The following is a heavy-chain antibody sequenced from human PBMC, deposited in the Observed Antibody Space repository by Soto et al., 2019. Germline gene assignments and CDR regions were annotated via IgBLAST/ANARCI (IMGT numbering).Heavy chain of an antibody. D-gene: IGHD2-15*01. V-gene: IGHV4-34*01. J-gene: IGHJ3*02. CDR2: INHSGST. CDR1: GGSFSGYY. Sequence: PSETLSLTCAVYGGSFSGYYWSWIRQPPGKGLEWIGDINHSGSTNYNPSLKSRVTISVDTSKNQFSLKLSSVTAADTAVYYCATPPNRYCSGGSCSLAFDIWGQGTMVT. CDR3: ATPPNRYCSGGSCSLAFDI.